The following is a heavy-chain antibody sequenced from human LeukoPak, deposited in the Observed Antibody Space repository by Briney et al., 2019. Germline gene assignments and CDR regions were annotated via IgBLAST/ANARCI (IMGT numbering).Heavy chain of an antibody. CDR2: IKQDGSEK. CDR1: GFTFSSYW. D-gene: IGHD3-3*01. J-gene: IGHJ4*02. CDR3: ARDTILGADYFDN. V-gene: IGHV3-7*01. Sequence: PGGSLRLSCAASGFTFSSYWMSWVRQAPGKGLEWVANIKQDGSEKYYVDSVKGRFTISRDNAKNSLYLQMNSLRAEDTAVYYCARDTILGADYFDNWGQGTLVTVSS.